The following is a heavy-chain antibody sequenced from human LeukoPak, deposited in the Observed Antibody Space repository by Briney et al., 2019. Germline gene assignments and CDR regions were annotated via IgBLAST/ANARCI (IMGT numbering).Heavy chain of an antibody. J-gene: IGHJ4*02. Sequence: GGSLRLSCAASGFTFSSYGMHWVRQAPGKGLEWVAVISYDGSNKYYADSVKGRFTISRDNSKNTLYLQTNSLRAEDTAVYYCAKDSALFGIDYWGQGTLVTVSS. D-gene: IGHD3-10*01. CDR3: AKDSALFGIDY. CDR2: ISYDGSNK. CDR1: GFTFSSYG. V-gene: IGHV3-30*18.